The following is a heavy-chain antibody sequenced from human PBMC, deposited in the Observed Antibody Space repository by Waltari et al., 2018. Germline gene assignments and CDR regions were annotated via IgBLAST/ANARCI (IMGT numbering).Heavy chain of an antibody. V-gene: IGHV1-3*01. Sequence: QVQLVQSGAEVVSRGASVRVSWKASGYRLSPLSTHWVLQAPGQSLEWMAWLNPVNGNTKYSQKFQGRVSVTRDTSARTVYMDLSSLTSEDTATYYCARGATTKFYYYYYYMDVWGQGTSVTVSS. CDR2: LNPVNGNT. CDR3: ARGATTKFYYYYYYMDV. CDR1: GYRLSPLS. J-gene: IGHJ6*03. D-gene: IGHD1-1*01.